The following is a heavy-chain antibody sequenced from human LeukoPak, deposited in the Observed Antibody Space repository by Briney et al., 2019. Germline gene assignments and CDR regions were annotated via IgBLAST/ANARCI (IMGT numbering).Heavy chain of an antibody. CDR1: GFTVNSNY. V-gene: IGHV3-66*01. CDR2: IYSGGST. J-gene: IGHJ4*02. CDR3: ARDQFSGGRIDYFDY. D-gene: IGHD1-26*01. Sequence: GGSLRLSCAASGFTVNSNYMSWVRQAPGKGLEWVSVIYSGGSTYYADSVKGRFTISRDNSKNTLYLQMNSLRAEDTAVYYCARDQFSGGRIDYFDYWGQGTLVTVSS.